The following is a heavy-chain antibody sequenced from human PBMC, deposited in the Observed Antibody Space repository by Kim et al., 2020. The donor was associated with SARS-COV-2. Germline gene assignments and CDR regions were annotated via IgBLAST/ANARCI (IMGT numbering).Heavy chain of an antibody. CDR2: IKQDGSEK. CDR3: AREGSSGWYYFDY. Sequence: GGSLRLSCAASGFTFSSHWMSWVRQAPGKGLEWVANIKQDGSEKYYVDSVKGRFTISRDNAKNSLYLQMNSLRAEDPAAYYCAREGSSGWYYFDYWGQGT. D-gene: IGHD6-19*01. V-gene: IGHV3-7*01. J-gene: IGHJ4*02. CDR1: GFTFSSHW.